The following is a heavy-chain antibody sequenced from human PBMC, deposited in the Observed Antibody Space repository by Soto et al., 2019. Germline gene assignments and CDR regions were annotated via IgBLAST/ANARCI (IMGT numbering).Heavy chain of an antibody. CDR3: ASITWNHVTPRNY. CDR2: TYYRSRWYN. V-gene: IGHV6-1*01. D-gene: IGHD1-1*01. CDR1: GDSVSSTSAA. Sequence: QGQLQQSGPGLVKPSQTLSLTCAISGDSVSSTSAAWNWIRQSPSRGLGWLGRTYYRSRWYNEFAASLKSRIDINPLTSNSALSLQPNSVTPEDTAVYCCASITWNHVTPRNYWGQGILVTVYS. J-gene: IGHJ4*02.